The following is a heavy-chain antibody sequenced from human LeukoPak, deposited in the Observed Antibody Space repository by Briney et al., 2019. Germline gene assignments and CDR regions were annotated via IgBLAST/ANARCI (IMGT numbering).Heavy chain of an antibody. D-gene: IGHD2-8*01. V-gene: IGHV3-64*01. CDR2: ISSNGGST. CDR3: ARCMSTKTCSPG. CDR1: GFTFSSYA. J-gene: IGHJ3*01. Sequence: GGSLRLSCAASGFTFSSYAMHWVRQAPGKGLEYVSAISSNGGSTYYANSVKGRFTISRDNSKNTLYLQMGSLRAEDMAVYYCARCMSTKTCSPGWGQGTMVTVSS.